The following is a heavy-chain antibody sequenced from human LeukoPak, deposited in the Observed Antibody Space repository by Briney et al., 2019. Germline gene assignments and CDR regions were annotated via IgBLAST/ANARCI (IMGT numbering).Heavy chain of an antibody. CDR1: GGSFSGYY. D-gene: IGHD3-3*01. Sequence: PSETLSLTCAVYGGSFSGYYWSWIRQPPGKGLEWIGEINHSGSTNYNPSLKSRVTISVDTSKNQFSLKLSSVTAADTAVYYCARISITIFGVVILDGWFDPWGQGTLVTVSS. J-gene: IGHJ5*02. CDR3: ARISITIFGVVILDGWFDP. V-gene: IGHV4-34*01. CDR2: INHSGST.